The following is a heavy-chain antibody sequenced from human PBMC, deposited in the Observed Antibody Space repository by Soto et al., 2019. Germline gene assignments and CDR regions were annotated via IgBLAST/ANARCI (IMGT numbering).Heavy chain of an antibody. CDR2: MSSDGSKI. Sequence: QVQLVESGGGAVQPGESLRLSCVASGFDFTYYAMHWVRQAPGKGLESVAVMSSDGSKIHHTDSVKGRFTNSRDNSKNTLNLPMKGLRKEETVVYFCAQDEGVVGTRALFDYWGQGTLVSVSP. CDR3: AQDEGVVGTRALFDY. CDR1: GFDFTYYA. J-gene: IGHJ4*02. V-gene: IGHV3-30*18. D-gene: IGHD3-3*01.